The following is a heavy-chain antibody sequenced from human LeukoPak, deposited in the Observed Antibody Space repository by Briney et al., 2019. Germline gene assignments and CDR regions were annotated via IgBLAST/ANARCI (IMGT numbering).Heavy chain of an antibody. CDR3: ARARLNYYGSGSLTFDY. Sequence: ASVKVSCKASGGTFSSYAISWVRQAPGQGLEWMGGIIPIFGTANYAQKFQGRVTITTDESTSTAYMELSSLRSEDTVVYYCARARLNYYGSGSLTFDYWGQGTLVTVSS. J-gene: IGHJ4*02. D-gene: IGHD3-10*01. V-gene: IGHV1-69*05. CDR1: GGTFSSYA. CDR2: IIPIFGTA.